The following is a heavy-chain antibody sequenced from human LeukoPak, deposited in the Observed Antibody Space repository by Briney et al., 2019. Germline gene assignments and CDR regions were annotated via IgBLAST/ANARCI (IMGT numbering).Heavy chain of an antibody. CDR3: AKDRGITGTRGAFDI. Sequence: GGSLRLSCAASEFTFSSYSVNWVRQAPGKGLEWVSSISGSNTYIYYADSVKGRFTISRDNSKNTLYLQMNSLRAEDTAVYYCAKDRGITGTRGAFDIWGQGTMVTVSS. CDR2: ISGSNTYI. CDR1: EFTFSSYS. V-gene: IGHV3-21*01. J-gene: IGHJ3*02. D-gene: IGHD1-20*01.